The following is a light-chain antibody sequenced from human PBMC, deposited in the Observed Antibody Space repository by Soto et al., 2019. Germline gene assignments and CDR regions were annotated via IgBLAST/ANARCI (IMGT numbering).Light chain of an antibody. CDR2: EAS. CDR1: QRISRS. V-gene: IGKV1-5*01. J-gene: IGKJ1*01. Sequence: DIQMTQSPSPLSASVGDRVTFTCRASQRISRSLAWYQQKPGKPPNLLIYEASSLQRGAPSRFSGSGSGTEFTLNISSLQPDDFATYYCQQYHNYWTFGQGTKVDIK. CDR3: QQYHNYWT.